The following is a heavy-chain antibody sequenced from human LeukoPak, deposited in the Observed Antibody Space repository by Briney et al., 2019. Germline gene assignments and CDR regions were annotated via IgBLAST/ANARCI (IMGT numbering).Heavy chain of an antibody. J-gene: IGHJ5*02. CDR1: GGSISSHY. CDR2: IYYSGST. Sequence: SETLSLTCTVSGGSISSHYWSWIRQPPGKGLEWIGYIYYSGSTNYNPSLKSRVTISVDTSKNQFSLKLSSVTAADTAVYYCARVTGRMVRGVIIPNWFDPWGQGTLVTVSS. V-gene: IGHV4-59*11. D-gene: IGHD3-10*01. CDR3: ARVTGRMVRGVIIPNWFDP.